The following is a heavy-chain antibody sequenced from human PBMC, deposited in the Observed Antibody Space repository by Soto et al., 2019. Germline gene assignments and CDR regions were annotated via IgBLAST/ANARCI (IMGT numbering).Heavy chain of an antibody. J-gene: IGHJ5*02. CDR3: ARGYCTTTICDPWFDP. V-gene: IGHV5-51*01. Sequence: GESLKISCTGVGYSFTSYWIAWVRQMPGKGLEWMGIIYPGDSDTRYSPSLQGQVTISADKSITTVYLQWSSLKASDTAMYYCARGYCTTTICDPWFDPWGQGTLVTVSS. CDR2: IYPGDSDT. CDR1: GYSFTSYW. D-gene: IGHD2-2*01.